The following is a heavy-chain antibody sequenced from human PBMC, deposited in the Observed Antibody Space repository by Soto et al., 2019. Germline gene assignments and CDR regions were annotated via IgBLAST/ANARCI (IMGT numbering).Heavy chain of an antibody. D-gene: IGHD3-10*01. J-gene: IGHJ4*02. Sequence: QVQLQESGPGLVKPSQTLSLTCTVSGGSISSGGYYWSWIRQHPGNGLEWIGYIYYSGSTYYNPSLKSRVTISVDTSKNQFSLKLSSVTAADTAVYYSARVYNGGSGSYYNVIDYWGQGTLVTVSS. CDR3: ARVYNGGSGSYYNVIDY. V-gene: IGHV4-31*03. CDR2: IYYSGST. CDR1: GGSISSGGYY.